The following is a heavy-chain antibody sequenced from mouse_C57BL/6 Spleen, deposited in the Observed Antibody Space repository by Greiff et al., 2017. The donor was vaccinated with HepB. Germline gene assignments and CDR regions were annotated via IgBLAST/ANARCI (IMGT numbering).Heavy chain of an antibody. D-gene: IGHD2-5*01. V-gene: IGHV1-80*01. CDR2: IYPGDGDT. J-gene: IGHJ1*03. Sequence: QVQLQQSGAELVKPGASVKISCKASGYAFSSYWMNWVKQRPGKGLEWIGQIYPGDGDTNYNGKFKGKATLTADKSSSTAYMQLSSLTSEDSSVYFCARTTYLSNYGGYFDVWGTGTTVTVSS. CDR3: ARTTYLSNYGGYFDV. CDR1: GYAFSSYW.